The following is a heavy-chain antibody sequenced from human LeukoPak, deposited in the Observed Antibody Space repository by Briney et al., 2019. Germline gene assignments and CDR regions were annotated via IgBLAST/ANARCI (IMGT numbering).Heavy chain of an antibody. J-gene: IGHJ4*02. V-gene: IGHV3-30-3*01. CDR2: ISYDGSNK. CDR1: GFTFSSYA. Sequence: GGSLRLSCAASGFTFSSYAMHWVRQAPGKGLEWVAVISYDGSNKYYADSVKGRFTISRDNSKNTLYLQMNSLRAEDTAVYYCARGKTYYYDSGGDYWGQGTLVTVSS. D-gene: IGHD3-22*01. CDR3: ARGKTYYYDSGGDY.